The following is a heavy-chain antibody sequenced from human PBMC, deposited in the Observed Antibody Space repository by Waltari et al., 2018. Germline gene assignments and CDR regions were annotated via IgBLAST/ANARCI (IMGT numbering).Heavy chain of an antibody. CDR3: AREHYDFWSGYSFGY. Sequence: QVQLVQSGAEVKKPGASVKVSCKASGYPFTSYAMHWVRQAPGQRLEWMGWINAGNGNTKYSQKFQGRVTITRDTSASTAYMELSSLRSEDTAVYYCAREHYDFWSGYSFGYWGQGTLVTVSS. D-gene: IGHD3-3*01. CDR1: GYPFTSYA. J-gene: IGHJ4*02. V-gene: IGHV1-3*01. CDR2: INAGNGNT.